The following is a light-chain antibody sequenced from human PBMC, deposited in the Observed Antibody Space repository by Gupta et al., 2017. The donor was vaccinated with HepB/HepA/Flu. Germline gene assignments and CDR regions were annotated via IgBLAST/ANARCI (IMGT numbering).Light chain of an antibody. CDR1: QGISNY. Sequence: DMQMTQSPSSLSASVGDRVTITCRASQGISNYLAWYQQKPGKVPKLLIYAASTVQWGVPSRISGSGSGTDFTLTISIRQPEDVATYYCQKDNSSPHTFGQGTKVEIK. CDR3: QKDNSSPHT. J-gene: IGKJ1*01. CDR2: AAS. V-gene: IGKV1-27*01.